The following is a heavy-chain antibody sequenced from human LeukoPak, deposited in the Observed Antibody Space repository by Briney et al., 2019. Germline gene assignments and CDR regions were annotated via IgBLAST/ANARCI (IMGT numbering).Heavy chain of an antibody. V-gene: IGHV3-21*01. CDR3: AREVYCSGGSCHPLNAFDI. CDR2: ISSSSSYI. Sequence: GGSLRLSCAASGFTFSSYSMNWVRQAPGKGLEWVSSISSSSSYIYYADSVKGRFTISRDNAKNSLYLQMNSLRAEDTAVYYCAREVYCSGGSCHPLNAFDIWGQGTMVTVSS. J-gene: IGHJ3*02. D-gene: IGHD2-15*01. CDR1: GFTFSSYS.